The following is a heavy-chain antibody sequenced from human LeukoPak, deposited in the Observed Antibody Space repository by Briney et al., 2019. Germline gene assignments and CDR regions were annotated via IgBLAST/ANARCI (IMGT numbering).Heavy chain of an antibody. CDR3: AKDPGYSYGPFDY. D-gene: IGHD5-18*01. Sequence: GGSLRLSCAASGFTFSSYGMHWVRQAPGKGLEWVAVISYDGSNKYYADSVKGRFTISRDNSKNTLYLQMNSLRAEDTAVYYRAKDPGYSYGPFDYWGQGTLVTVSS. CDR2: ISYDGSNK. CDR1: GFTFSSYG. J-gene: IGHJ4*02. V-gene: IGHV3-30*18.